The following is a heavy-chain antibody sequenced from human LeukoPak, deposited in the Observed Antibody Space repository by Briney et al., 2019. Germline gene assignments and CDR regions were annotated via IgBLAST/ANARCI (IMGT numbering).Heavy chain of an antibody. CDR1: GGSISSGGYY. CDR2: IYYSGST. Sequence: SQTLSLTCTVSGGSISSGGYYWNWIRQHPGKGLEWIGYIYYSGSTYCNPSLKSRVTISVDTSKSQFSLKLSSVTTADTALYYCARYASGSYYWFDPWGQGTLVTVSS. V-gene: IGHV4-31*03. D-gene: IGHD3-10*01. J-gene: IGHJ5*02. CDR3: ARYASGSYYWFDP.